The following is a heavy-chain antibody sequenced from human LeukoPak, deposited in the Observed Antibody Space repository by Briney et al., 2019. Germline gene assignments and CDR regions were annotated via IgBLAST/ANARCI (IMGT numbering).Heavy chain of an antibody. Sequence: SETLSLTCAVSGGSISSSNWWSWVRQPPGKGLEWIGEIYHSGGTNYIPSLKTRVTISVDKSKNQFSLKLSSVTAADTAVYYCARAVAYGIDTGYFDYWGQGTLVTVSS. CDR2: IYHSGGT. J-gene: IGHJ4*02. CDR1: GGSISSSNW. V-gene: IGHV4-4*02. CDR3: ARAVAYGIDTGYFDY. D-gene: IGHD2-8*02.